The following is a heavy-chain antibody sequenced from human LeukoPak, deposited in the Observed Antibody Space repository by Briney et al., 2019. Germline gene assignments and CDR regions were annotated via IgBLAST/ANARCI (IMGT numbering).Heavy chain of an antibody. V-gene: IGHV3-21*01. D-gene: IGHD3-9*01. CDR2: VTSGGDYI. CDR3: ARGHYDVLAASYKWTPDY. CDR1: GFTFNTFN. Sequence: GGSLRLSCAASGFTFNTFNMKWVRQAPGKGLEWVSSVTSGGDYIYYADSVKGRFTTSRDNAKNSLSLQLNSLRVEDTAVYYCARGHYDVLAASYKWTPDYWGQGTLDTVSS. J-gene: IGHJ4*02.